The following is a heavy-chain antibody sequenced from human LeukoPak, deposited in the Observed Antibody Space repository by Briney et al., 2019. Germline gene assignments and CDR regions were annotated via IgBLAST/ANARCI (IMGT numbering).Heavy chain of an antibody. V-gene: IGHV3-7*01. Sequence: GGSLRLSCAASGFPFSSYWMSWVRQAPGEGLEWVANINQDGSEKYYVDSVKGRFTISRDNAKNSLYLQMNSLRAEDTAVYYCARDRIADYWGQGTLVTVSS. CDR3: ARDRIADY. D-gene: IGHD2-15*01. J-gene: IGHJ4*02. CDR2: INQDGSEK. CDR1: GFPFSSYW.